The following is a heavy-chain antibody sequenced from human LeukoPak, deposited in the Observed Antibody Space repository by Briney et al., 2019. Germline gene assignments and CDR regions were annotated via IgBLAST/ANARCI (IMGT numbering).Heavy chain of an antibody. CDR1: GYSISSGYY. D-gene: IGHD3-9*01. Sequence: KTSETLSLTCTVSGYSISSGYYWGWIRQPPGKGLEWIGSIYHSGSTYYNPSLKSRVTISVDTSKNQFSLKLSSVTAADTAVYYCARNPAYYDILTGYYASGYFDYWGQGTLVTVSS. V-gene: IGHV4-38-2*02. CDR3: ARNPAYYDILTGYYASGYFDY. CDR2: IYHSGST. J-gene: IGHJ4*02.